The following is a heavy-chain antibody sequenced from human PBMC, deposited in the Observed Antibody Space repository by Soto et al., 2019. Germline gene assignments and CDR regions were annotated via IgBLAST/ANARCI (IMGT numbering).Heavy chain of an antibody. V-gene: IGHV3-33*01. D-gene: IGHD3-9*01. CDR3: ARDYYDILTGYYIRYNWFDP. J-gene: IGHJ5*02. CDR2: IWYDGSNK. CDR1: GFTFSSYG. Sequence: PGGSLRLSCAASGFTFSSYGMHWVRQAPGKGLEWVAVIWYDGSNKYYADSVKGRFTISRDNSKNTLYLQMNSLRAEDTAVYYCARDYYDILTGYYIRYNWFDPWGQGTLVTVSS.